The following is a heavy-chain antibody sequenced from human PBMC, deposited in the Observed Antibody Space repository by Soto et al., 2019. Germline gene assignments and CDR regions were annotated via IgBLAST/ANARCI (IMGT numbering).Heavy chain of an antibody. D-gene: IGHD3-10*01. J-gene: IGHJ6*02. CDR2: ISAYNGNT. CDR3: AREAPRITRPGMDV. Sequence: QVQLVQSGAEVKKPGASVKVSCKASGYTFTSYGISWVRQAPGQGLEWMGWISAYNGNTNYAQKFQGRVTMTTGTSTSTADMELRSLRSADTAVYYCAREAPRITRPGMDVWGQGTTVTVSS. CDR1: GYTFTSYG. V-gene: IGHV1-18*01.